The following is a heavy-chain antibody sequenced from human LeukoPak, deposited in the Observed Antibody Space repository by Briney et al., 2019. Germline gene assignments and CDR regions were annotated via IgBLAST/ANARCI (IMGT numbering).Heavy chain of an antibody. CDR2: IRYDGTNK. Sequence: GGSLRLSCAASEFTFSNYGMHWVRQAPGKGLEWVAFIRYDGTNKYYADSVKGRFTISRDNSKNTLYLKMNSLRSEDTAVYYCARDPGSGLLLSLGSWGQGTLVTVSS. J-gene: IGHJ5*02. CDR1: EFTFSNYG. D-gene: IGHD3-22*01. CDR3: ARDPGSGLLLSLGS. V-gene: IGHV3-30*02.